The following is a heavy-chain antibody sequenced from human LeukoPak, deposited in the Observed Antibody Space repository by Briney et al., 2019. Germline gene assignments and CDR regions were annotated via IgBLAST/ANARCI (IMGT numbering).Heavy chain of an antibody. D-gene: IGHD3-10*01. CDR2: IYPGDSYPGESDT. Sequence: GESLKISCKASGYSFTNYWIGWVRQMPGKGLEWMGIIYPGDSYPGESDTRNSPSFQGQVTISADKSLSTAYLQWSSLRASDTSMYYCARSTIVRRILGSGGAFDIWGQGTMVTVSS. V-gene: IGHV5-51*01. CDR3: ARSTIVRRILGSGGAFDI. J-gene: IGHJ3*02. CDR1: GYSFTNYW.